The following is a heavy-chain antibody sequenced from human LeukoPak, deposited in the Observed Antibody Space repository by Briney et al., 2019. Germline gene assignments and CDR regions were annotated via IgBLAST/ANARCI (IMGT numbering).Heavy chain of an antibody. CDR3: AKPMYYYDSSDPLVFDY. V-gene: IGHV3-23*01. D-gene: IGHD3-22*01. CDR2: ISGSGGST. Sequence: HPGGSLRLSCAASGFTFSSYAMSWVRQAPGKGLEWVSAISGSGGSTYYADSVKGRFTISRDNSKNTLYLQMNSLRAEDTAVYYCAKPMYYYDSSDPLVFDYWGQGTLVTVSS. CDR1: GFTFSSYA. J-gene: IGHJ4*02.